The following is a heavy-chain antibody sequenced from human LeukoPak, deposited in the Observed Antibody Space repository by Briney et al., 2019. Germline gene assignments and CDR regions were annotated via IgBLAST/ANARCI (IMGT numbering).Heavy chain of an antibody. CDR1: GFTFSSDG. Sequence: GGSLRLSCTVSGFTFSSDGMHWGRQAPGKGLEWLAVISYDGSNKYYADSVKGRFTNSRDKSKNTLYLQMNSLRAEDTAVYYCAKDLLGGDSGSYYEVGELGMDVWGQGTTVTVSS. J-gene: IGHJ6*02. D-gene: IGHD1-26*01. V-gene: IGHV3-30*18. CDR2: ISYDGSNK. CDR3: AKDLLGGDSGSYYEVGELGMDV.